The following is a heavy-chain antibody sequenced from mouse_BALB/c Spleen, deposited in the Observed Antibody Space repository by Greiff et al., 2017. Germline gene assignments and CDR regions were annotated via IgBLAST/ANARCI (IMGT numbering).Heavy chain of an antibody. CDR3: TRRRPLAMDY. Sequence: VQLVESGAELVRPGASVTLSCKASGYTFTDYEMHWVKQTPVHGLEWIGAIDPETGGTAYNQKFKGKATLTADKSSSTAYMELRSLTSEDSAVYYCTRRRPLAMDYWGQGTSVTVSS. V-gene: IGHV1-15*01. CDR1: GYTFTDYE. CDR2: IDPETGGT. J-gene: IGHJ4*01.